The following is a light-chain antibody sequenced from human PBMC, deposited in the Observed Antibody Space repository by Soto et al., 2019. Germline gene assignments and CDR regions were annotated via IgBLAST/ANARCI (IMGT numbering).Light chain of an antibody. Sequence: LQITPSRSTLCSPLVERLIITYRASQSISSWMAWYQQKPGKAPQLLISRTSTLKSGVPSRFSGSGSGTEFTLTISSLQPDDFATYYCQHYDSYSEAFGQGIEVDIK. CDR1: QSISSW. CDR3: QHYDSYSEA. J-gene: IGKJ1*01. CDR2: RTS. V-gene: IGKV1-5*03.